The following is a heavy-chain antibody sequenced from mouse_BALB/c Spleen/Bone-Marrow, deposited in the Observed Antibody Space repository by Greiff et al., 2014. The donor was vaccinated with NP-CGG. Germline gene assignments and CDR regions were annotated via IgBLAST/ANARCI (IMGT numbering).Heavy chain of an antibody. J-gene: IGHJ4*01. CDR2: IYPYNDGT. Sequence: EVQLQQSGPELVKPGASVKLSCKASGYTFTSYVMHWVKQKPGQDLEWIGYIYPYNDGTKYNEKFKGKATLTSDKSSSTAYMEISRLTSEDSAIYYCARGEVRWNYYVIDYWGQGTSVTVSS. V-gene: IGHV1-14*01. CDR3: ARGEVRWNYYVIDY. CDR1: GYTFTSYV. D-gene: IGHD2-14*01.